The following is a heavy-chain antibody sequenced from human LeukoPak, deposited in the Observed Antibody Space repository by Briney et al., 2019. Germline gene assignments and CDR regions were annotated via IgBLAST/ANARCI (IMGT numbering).Heavy chain of an antibody. D-gene: IGHD3-22*01. Sequence: GGSLRLSCTVSGFTFSDYAVSWVRQAPGVGLEWVSAIDGGGGRTWHADSVRGRFTISRDNSKNTLFMQMNSLRAEDTAVYYCAKDFYDSSGSRYDYWGQGTLVTVSS. CDR2: IDGGGGRT. CDR3: AKDFYDSSGSRYDY. CDR1: GFTFSDYA. J-gene: IGHJ4*02. V-gene: IGHV3-23*01.